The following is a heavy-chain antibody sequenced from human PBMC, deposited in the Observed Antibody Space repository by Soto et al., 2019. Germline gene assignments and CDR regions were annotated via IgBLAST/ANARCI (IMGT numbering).Heavy chain of an antibody. D-gene: IGHD5-18*01. V-gene: IGHV1-69*12. CDR2: IIHIFGTA. J-gene: IGHJ6*02. CDR1: GGTFSSYA. CDR3: ASHSYGYFPHYYHGMDV. Sequence: QVQLVQSGAEVKKPGSSVKVSCKASGGTFSSYASSWVRQAPGQGLEWMGGIIHIFGTANWAQKFQGRVTITADESTSKAYMGLSSLRSEDTAVYYCASHSYGYFPHYYHGMDVWGQGTTVTVSS.